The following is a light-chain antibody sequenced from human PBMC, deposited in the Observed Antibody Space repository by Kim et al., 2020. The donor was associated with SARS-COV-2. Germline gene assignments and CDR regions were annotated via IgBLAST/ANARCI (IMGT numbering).Light chain of an antibody. V-gene: IGKV3-11*01. CDR2: DAS. CDR1: QSVDNY. CDR3: QQRNDWPT. J-gene: IGKJ4*01. Sequence: LSLSPVERATLSCRVSQSVDNYSAWYQQKPGQPPRLLIYDASNRAAGIPPRFSGSGSGTDFTLTISSLEPEDFGFYYCQQRNDWPTFGGGTKLEI.